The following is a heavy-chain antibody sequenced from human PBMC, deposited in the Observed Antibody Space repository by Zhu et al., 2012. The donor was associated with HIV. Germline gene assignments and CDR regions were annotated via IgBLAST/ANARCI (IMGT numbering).Heavy chain of an antibody. V-gene: IGHV4-38-2*01. CDR2: IYHSGST. CDR1: GYSISSGYY. D-gene: IGHD3-22*01. J-gene: IGHJ3*02. CDR3: ARQGYYDSSGRDAFDI. Sequence: QVQLQESGPGLVKPSETLSLTCAVSGYSISSGYYWGWIRQPPGKGLEWIGSIYHSGSTYYNPSLKSRVTISVDTSKNQFPLKLSSVTAADTAVYYCARQGYYDSSGRDAFDIWGQGDNGHRLF.